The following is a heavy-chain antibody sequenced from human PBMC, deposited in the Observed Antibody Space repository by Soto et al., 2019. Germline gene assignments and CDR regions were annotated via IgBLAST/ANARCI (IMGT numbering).Heavy chain of an antibody. Sequence: QVQLVQSGAEVKKPGASVKVSCKASGYTFTSYGISWVRQAPGQGLEWMGWISAYNGNTNYAQKLHGRVTMTTDTSTSTAYMELRSLRSDDTAVYYCAGDPPLGIAARPLHYYGMDVWGQGTTVTVSS. D-gene: IGHD6-6*01. V-gene: IGHV1-18*04. CDR3: AGDPPLGIAARPLHYYGMDV. CDR1: GYTFTSYG. CDR2: ISAYNGNT. J-gene: IGHJ6*02.